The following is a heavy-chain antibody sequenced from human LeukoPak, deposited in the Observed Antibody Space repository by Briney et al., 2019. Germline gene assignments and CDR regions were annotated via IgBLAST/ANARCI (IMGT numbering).Heavy chain of an antibody. Sequence: GASVKVSCKTSGYTFINYGITWLRQAPGQGLDWVGWISAYNNNTDYAQNLQGRVTMTTDTYTSTVYMELRSLTSDDTAVYYCARELGGVPFDYWGQGTLVTVSS. CDR2: ISAYNNNT. D-gene: IGHD2-8*02. CDR3: ARELGGVPFDY. J-gene: IGHJ4*02. V-gene: IGHV1-18*01. CDR1: GYTFINYG.